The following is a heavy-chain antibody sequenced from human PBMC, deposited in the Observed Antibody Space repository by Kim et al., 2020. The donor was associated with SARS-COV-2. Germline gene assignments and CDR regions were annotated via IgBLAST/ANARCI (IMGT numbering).Heavy chain of an antibody. CDR3: AKPVAGTYWFFDL. J-gene: IGHJ2*01. D-gene: IGHD1-1*01. CDR1: GFTFNTYA. V-gene: IGHV3-23*01. CDR2: ISSSGGGT. Sequence: GGSLRLSCAASGFTFNTYAMSWVRQAPGKGLEWVSSISSSGGGTYYADSVKGRFTISRDNSKNTLYVQMNSLRAEDTAVYYCAKPVAGTYWFFDLWGRGT.